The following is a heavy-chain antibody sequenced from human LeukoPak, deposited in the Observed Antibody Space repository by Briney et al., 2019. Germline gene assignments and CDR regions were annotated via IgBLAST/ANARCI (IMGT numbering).Heavy chain of an antibody. CDR2: IIPIFATA. CDR1: GGTFSSPA. Sequence: SVKVSCKAYGGTFSSPAISWVRQAPGQGLEWMGGIIPIFATANYAQKFQGRVTITADISTTTAYMELSRLRSEDTAVYYCARERGSDSRDAFDIWGQGTMVTVSS. V-gene: IGHV1-69*06. CDR3: ARERGSDSRDAFDI. J-gene: IGHJ3*02. D-gene: IGHD6-25*01.